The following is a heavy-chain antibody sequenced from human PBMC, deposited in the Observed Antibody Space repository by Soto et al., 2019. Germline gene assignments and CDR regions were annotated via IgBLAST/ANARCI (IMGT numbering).Heavy chain of an antibody. CDR1: GGTFSSYA. V-gene: IGHV1-69*01. J-gene: IGHJ6*02. CDR3: ARVREHDFWSGYSSVYSYYGMDV. D-gene: IGHD3-3*01. CDR2: IIPIFGTA. Sequence: QVPLVQSGAEVKKPGSSVKVSCKASGGTFSSYAISWVRQAPGQGLEWMGGIIPIFGTANYAQKFQGRVTITADESTSTAYMELSSLRSEDTAVYYCARVREHDFWSGYSSVYSYYGMDVWGQGTTVTVSS.